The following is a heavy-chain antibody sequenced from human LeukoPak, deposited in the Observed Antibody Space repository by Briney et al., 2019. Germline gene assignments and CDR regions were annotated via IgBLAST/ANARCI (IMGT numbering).Heavy chain of an antibody. J-gene: IGHJ4*02. D-gene: IGHD6-19*01. CDR1: GDTVSNNRAT. Sequence: SQTLSLTSGISGDTVSNNRATWNWIRQYPSRGIELPGRTYYRSKWYNDYAVSVKSRLTINPDTSKNQISLQLDSVTPEDTAVYYCARGGYGMTVAQFDYWGQGTLVTVSS. CDR2: TYYRSKWYN. CDR3: ARGGYGMTVAQFDY. V-gene: IGHV6-1*01.